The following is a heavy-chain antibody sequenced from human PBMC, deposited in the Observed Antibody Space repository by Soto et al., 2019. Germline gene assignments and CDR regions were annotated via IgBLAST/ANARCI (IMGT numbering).Heavy chain of an antibody. CDR1: GFTFDDYA. CDR3: AKDSHSDLITHGGDY. Sequence: EVQLVESGGGLVQPGRSLRLSCAASGFTFDDYAMHWVRQAPGKGLEWVSGISWNTGTIGYADSVKGRFTISRDNAKNSLYLQMNSLRAEDTALYYCAKDSHSDLITHGGDYWGQGTLVTVSS. J-gene: IGHJ4*02. D-gene: IGHD4-17*01. CDR2: ISWNTGTI. V-gene: IGHV3-9*01.